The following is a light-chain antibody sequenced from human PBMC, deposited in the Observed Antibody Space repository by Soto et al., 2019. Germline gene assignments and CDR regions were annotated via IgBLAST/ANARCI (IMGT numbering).Light chain of an antibody. J-gene: IGLJ3*02. Sequence: SYELTQPPSVSGAPGQTAKITCGGNDIESKTVHWYQQKPGQAPVLVIYDDSERPSGIPERFAGSNSGNTATLTISRVEAGDEADYYCQLWDSATDHRVFGGGTQLTVL. V-gene: IGLV3-21*02. CDR1: DIESKT. CDR2: DDS. CDR3: QLWDSATDHRV.